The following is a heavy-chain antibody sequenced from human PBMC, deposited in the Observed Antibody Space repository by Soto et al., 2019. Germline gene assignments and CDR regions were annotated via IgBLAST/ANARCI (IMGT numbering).Heavy chain of an antibody. D-gene: IGHD1-1*01. CDR1: GGFVSSGSYY. V-gene: IGHV4-34*01. J-gene: IGHJ3*02. CDR2: MSHRGGT. Sequence: QVQLQQWGAGLLKPSETLSLTCAVYGGFVSSGSYYWSWIRQPPGKGLEWIGEMSHRGGTHFNPSLKSRVTISVDKSKNQFSLKMSSVTAADTALYYCARVERGTATTVVDAFDIWGPGTMVTVSS. CDR3: ARVERGTATTVVDAFDI.